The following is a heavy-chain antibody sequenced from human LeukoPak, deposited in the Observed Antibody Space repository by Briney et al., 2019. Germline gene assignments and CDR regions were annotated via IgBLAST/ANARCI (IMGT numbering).Heavy chain of an antibody. CDR1: GYTFTGYY. CDR3: ATSSSGWYWRDYYYMDV. J-gene: IGHJ6*03. D-gene: IGHD6-19*01. V-gene: IGHV1-8*03. Sequence: ASVKVSCKASGYTFTGYYMHWVRQATGQGLEWMGWMNPNSGNTGYAQKFQGRVTITRNASISTAYMELSSLRSEDTAVYYCATSSSGWYWRDYYYMDVWGKGTTVTVSS. CDR2: MNPNSGNT.